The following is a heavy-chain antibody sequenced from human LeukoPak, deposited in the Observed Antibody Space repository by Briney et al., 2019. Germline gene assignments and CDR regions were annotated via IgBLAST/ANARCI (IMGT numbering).Heavy chain of an antibody. CDR1: GFTFGDYA. V-gene: IGHV3-48*03. D-gene: IGHD3-10*02. Sequence: GGSLRLSCTASGFTFGDYAMSWFRQAPGKGLEWVSYISSSGSTIYYADSVKGRFTISRDNAKNSLYLQMNSLRAEDTAVYYCAELGITMIGGVWGKGTTVTVSS. CDR2: ISSSGSTI. CDR3: AELGITMIGGV. J-gene: IGHJ6*04.